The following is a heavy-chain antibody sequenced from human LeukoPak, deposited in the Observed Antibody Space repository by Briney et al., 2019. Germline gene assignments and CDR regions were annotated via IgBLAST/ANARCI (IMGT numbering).Heavy chain of an antibody. Sequence: PSETLSLTCTVSGGSISSGSYYWSWIRQPAGKGLEWIGRIYTSGSTNYNPSLKSRVTISVDTSKNQFSLKLSSVTATDTAVYYCAREDRGSNYGWYFDYWGQGTLVTVSS. J-gene: IGHJ4*02. CDR3: AREDRGSNYGWYFDY. CDR1: GGSISSGSYY. V-gene: IGHV4-61*02. CDR2: IYTSGST. D-gene: IGHD5-18*01.